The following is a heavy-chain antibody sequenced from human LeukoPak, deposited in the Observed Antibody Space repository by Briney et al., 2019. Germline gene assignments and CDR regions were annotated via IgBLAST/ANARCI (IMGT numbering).Heavy chain of an antibody. J-gene: IGHJ4*02. D-gene: IGHD2-15*01. Sequence: PSETLSLTCTVSGGSISSSSYYWGWIRQPPGKGLEWIGSIYYSGSTYYNPSLKSRVTISVDTSKNQFSLKLSSVTAADTVVYYCARAALGGYDYYKVSYCSGGSCYHRIHFDYWGQGTLVTVSS. CDR1: GGSISSSSYY. CDR3: ARAALGGYDYYKVSYCSGGSCYHRIHFDY. V-gene: IGHV4-39*07. CDR2: IYYSGST.